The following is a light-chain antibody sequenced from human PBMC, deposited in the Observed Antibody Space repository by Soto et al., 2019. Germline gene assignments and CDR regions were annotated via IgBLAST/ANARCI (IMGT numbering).Light chain of an antibody. CDR2: GAS. J-gene: IGKJ1*01. V-gene: IGKV3-15*01. CDR1: QSVFDN. CDR3: QQYNDWPRT. Sequence: EVVMTQSPATLSVSPGERDTLSCRASQSVFDNLAWYQQKPGQAPGLLIYGASTRATGIPARFSGSGSGTEFTLTISSLQSEDFAVYYCQQYNDWPRTFGQGTKVEIK.